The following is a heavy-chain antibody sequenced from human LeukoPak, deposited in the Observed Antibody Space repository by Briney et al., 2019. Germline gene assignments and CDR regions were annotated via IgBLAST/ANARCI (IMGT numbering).Heavy chain of an antibody. V-gene: IGHV3-53*01. Sequence: RGSLRLSCEGSAFIFSGHWMNWVRQTPGKGLEWVSVIYSGGSTYYADSVKGRFTISRDNSKNTLYLQMNSLRAEDTAVYYCARDRTSSGRNYYYYYGMDVWGQGTTVTVSS. CDR2: IYSGGST. J-gene: IGHJ6*02. D-gene: IGHD6-19*01. CDR1: AFIFSGHW. CDR3: ARDRTSSGRNYYYYYGMDV.